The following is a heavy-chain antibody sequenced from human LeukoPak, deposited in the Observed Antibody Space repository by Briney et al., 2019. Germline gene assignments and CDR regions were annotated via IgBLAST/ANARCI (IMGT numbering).Heavy chain of an antibody. CDR1: GFTFSSYW. CDR2: INSDGSST. V-gene: IGHV3-74*01. D-gene: IGHD6-6*01. CDR3: ARADSSIAARLSRSSIFNYYYYMDV. Sequence: GGSLRLSCAASGFTFSSYWMHWVRHAPGKGLVWVSRINSDGSSTSYADSVKGRFTISRDNAKNSLYLQMNSLRAEDTAVYYCARADSSIAARLSRSSIFNYYYYMDVWGKGTTVTVSS. J-gene: IGHJ6*03.